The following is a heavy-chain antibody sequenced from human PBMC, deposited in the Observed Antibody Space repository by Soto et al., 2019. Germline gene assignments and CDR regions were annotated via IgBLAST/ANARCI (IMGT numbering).Heavy chain of an antibody. V-gene: IGHV1-18*01. CDR1: GYTFTNYG. D-gene: IGHD3-16*01. CDR3: AKDWFGIDY. CDR2: INPYNGNT. Sequence: QVQLVQSGAEVKKPGASVKVSCKASGYTFTNYGISWVRQAARQGLEWMGWINPYNGNTNYAQKRQGRVTMTTDTSMNTAYMELRSLKSDDTAVYSCAKDWFGIDYWGQGALVTVSS. J-gene: IGHJ4*02.